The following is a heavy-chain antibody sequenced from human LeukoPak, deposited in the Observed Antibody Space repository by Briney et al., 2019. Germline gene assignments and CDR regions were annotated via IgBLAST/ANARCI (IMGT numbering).Heavy chain of an antibody. CDR2: IYTSGST. CDR1: GGSISSGSYY. Sequence: SQTLSLTCTASGGSISSGSYYWSWIRQPAGKGLEWIGRIYTSGSTNYNPSLQSRVPLSVDTAKTQFSLKLSSLTAADTAVYYCARTGYCSGGSCYHYYYYCMDVWGKGTTVT. CDR3: ARTGYCSGGSCYHYYYYCMDV. J-gene: IGHJ6*03. V-gene: IGHV4-61*02. D-gene: IGHD2-15*01.